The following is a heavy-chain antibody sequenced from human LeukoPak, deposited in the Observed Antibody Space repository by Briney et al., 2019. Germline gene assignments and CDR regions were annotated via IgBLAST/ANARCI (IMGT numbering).Heavy chain of an antibody. Sequence: SETLSLTCTVSGYSISSGYYWGWIRQPPGKGLEWMGSISPGGSTYYNPSLKSRVTLSVDTSKNQFSLKLSSVTAADTAVCYCARRNIVAASDYWGQGTLVTVSS. D-gene: IGHD6-25*01. CDR2: ISPGGST. V-gene: IGHV4-38-2*02. CDR1: GYSISSGYY. CDR3: ARRNIVAASDY. J-gene: IGHJ4*02.